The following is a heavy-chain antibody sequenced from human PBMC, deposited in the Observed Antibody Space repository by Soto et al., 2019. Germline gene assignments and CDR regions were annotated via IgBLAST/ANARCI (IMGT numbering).Heavy chain of an antibody. J-gene: IGHJ3*02. D-gene: IGHD2-2*01. CDR1: GYTFTSYA. V-gene: IGHV1-3*01. CDR3: ASAGGGYCGSTSCSFDI. Sequence: GASVKVSCKASGYTFTSYAMHWVRQAPGQRLEWMGWINAGNGNTKYSQKFQGRVTITRDTSASTAYMELSSLRSEDTAVYYCASAGGGYCGSTSCSFDIWGQGTMVTVSS. CDR2: INAGNGNT.